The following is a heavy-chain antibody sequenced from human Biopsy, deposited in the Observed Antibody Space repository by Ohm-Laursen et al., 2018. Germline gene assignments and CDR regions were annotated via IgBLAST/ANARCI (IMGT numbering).Heavy chain of an antibody. CDR3: VRGLSSGWYGYFDV. CDR1: VFTFGHYV. Sequence: SLRLSCAASVFTFGHYVMHWVRQAPGKGLEWISLIWHDGTNEDYVDTVEGRFTISRNNSKNTLYLQINTQTLKETAFYYCVRGLSSGWYGYFDVWGRGTLVTVSS. D-gene: IGHD6-19*01. CDR2: IWHDGTNE. V-gene: IGHV3-33*04. J-gene: IGHJ2*01.